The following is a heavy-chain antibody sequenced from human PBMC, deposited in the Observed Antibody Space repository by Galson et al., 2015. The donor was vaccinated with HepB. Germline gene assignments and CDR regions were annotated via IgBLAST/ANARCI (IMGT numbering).Heavy chain of an antibody. J-gene: IGHJ6*03. CDR2: ISAGRGGST. Sequence: SLRLSCAASGFTFSTFAMSWVRQAPGKGLEWVLTISAGRGGSTDYADSVKGRFTISRDNSKNTLFLQMNSLRAEDTAVYYCAKNYYMDVWGKGTTVTVSS. V-gene: IGHV3-23*01. CDR3: AKNYYMDV. CDR1: GFTFSTFA.